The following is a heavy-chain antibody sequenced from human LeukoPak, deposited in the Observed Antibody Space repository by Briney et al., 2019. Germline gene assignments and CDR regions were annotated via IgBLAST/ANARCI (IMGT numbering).Heavy chain of an antibody. CDR1: GFTFSSYA. D-gene: IGHD2-15*01. J-gene: IGHJ4*02. CDR2: IYSGGST. CDR3: ARGSCSGGSCYGDLDY. V-gene: IGHV3-66*02. Sequence: GGSLRLSCAASGFTFSSYAMSWVRQAPGKGLEWVSVIYSGGSTYYADSVKGRFTISRDNSKNTLYLQMNSLRAEDTAVYYCARGSCSGGSCYGDLDYWGQGTLVTVSS.